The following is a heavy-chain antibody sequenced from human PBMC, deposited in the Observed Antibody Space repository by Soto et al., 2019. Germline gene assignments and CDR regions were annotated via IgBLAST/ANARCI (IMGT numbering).Heavy chain of an antibody. Sequence: ASAKVSCKASVYTFTSYYMHWVRQAPGQGLEWMGIINPSGGSTSYAQKFQGRVTMTRDTSTSTVHMELSSLRSEDTAVYYCASSTVTKNWFDPWGQGTLVTVSS. D-gene: IGHD4-4*01. CDR3: ASSTVTKNWFDP. J-gene: IGHJ5*02. CDR2: INPSGGST. V-gene: IGHV1-46*03. CDR1: VYTFTSYY.